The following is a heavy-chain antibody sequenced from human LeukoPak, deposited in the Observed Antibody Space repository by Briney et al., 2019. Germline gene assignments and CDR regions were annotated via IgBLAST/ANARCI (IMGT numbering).Heavy chain of an antibody. V-gene: IGHV5-51*01. Sequence: GESLKISCKGSGYNFTNYWIGWVRQMPGKGLEWRGIIYPGDSDTRYSPSFQGQVTISADKSISTAYLQWSSLKASDTAMYYCARHGSIAVAGPNDYWGQGTLVTVSS. CDR3: ARHGSIAVAGPNDY. CDR2: IYPGDSDT. CDR1: GYNFTNYW. D-gene: IGHD6-19*01. J-gene: IGHJ4*02.